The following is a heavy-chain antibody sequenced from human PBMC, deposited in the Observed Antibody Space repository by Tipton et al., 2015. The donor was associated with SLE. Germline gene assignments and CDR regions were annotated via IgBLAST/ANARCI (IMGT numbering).Heavy chain of an antibody. CDR3: ASNSGNAPFFDY. D-gene: IGHD1-26*01. Sequence: TLSLTCTVSGDSISSYGWSWIRQPAGKGLEWIGRIYSNGDTNYNPSLKSRVTMSVDTSKKQFSLKLRSVTAADTAVYYCASNSGNAPFFDYWGQGTLVTVSS. CDR2: IYSNGDT. V-gene: IGHV4-4*07. J-gene: IGHJ4*02. CDR1: GDSISSYG.